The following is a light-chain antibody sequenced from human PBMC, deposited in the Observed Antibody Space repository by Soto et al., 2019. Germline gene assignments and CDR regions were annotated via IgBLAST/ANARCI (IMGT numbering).Light chain of an antibody. CDR1: QSVSSY. CDR2: DAS. CDR3: QQRSNWPPFT. Sequence: EIVLTQSPATLSLSLGERATLSCRASQSVSSYLAWYQQKPGQAPRLLIYDASNRATGIPARFSGSGSGTDFTLTISSIEPEDVAVYYCQQRSNWPPFTFGQGTRLEIK. J-gene: IGKJ5*01. V-gene: IGKV3-11*01.